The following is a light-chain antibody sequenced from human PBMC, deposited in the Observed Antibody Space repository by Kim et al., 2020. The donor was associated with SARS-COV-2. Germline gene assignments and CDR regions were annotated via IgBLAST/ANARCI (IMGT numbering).Light chain of an antibody. V-gene: IGKV3-11*01. Sequence: SLAPGEKATLPCRASQSVGNSLAWFQQKPGQAPRLLIFETSNRATGIPARFSGSGSGTAFTLTISSLEPEDFAVYYCQQRYNWPLTFGGGTKLEI. J-gene: IGKJ4*01. CDR2: ETS. CDR3: QQRYNWPLT. CDR1: QSVGNS.